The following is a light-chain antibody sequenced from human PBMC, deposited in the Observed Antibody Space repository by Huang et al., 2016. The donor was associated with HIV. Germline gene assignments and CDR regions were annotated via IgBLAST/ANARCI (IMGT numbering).Light chain of an antibody. CDR1: QSVRSS. CDR2: DTS. Sequence: EIVLTQSPATLSLSPGERATLSCRASQSVRSSLAWYQQKPGQTPRLLMYDTSIRATGIPGRISGSGSGTDFTLTISSLEPEDSAIYYCQQRANWPLTFGGGTKVEIK. CDR3: QQRANWPLT. V-gene: IGKV3-11*01. J-gene: IGKJ4*01.